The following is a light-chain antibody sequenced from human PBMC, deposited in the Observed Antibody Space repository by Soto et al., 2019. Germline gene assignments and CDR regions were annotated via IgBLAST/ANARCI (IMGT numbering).Light chain of an antibody. CDR2: EVS. CDR1: SSDVGGYNY. J-gene: IGLJ1*01. Sequence: QSALTQPASVSGSPGQSITISCTGTSSDVGGYNYVSWYQQHPGKAPKLMIYEVSNRPSGVSNRFSGSKSGNTASLTISGLQAEDEADYYCSSYTSSSTFYVFGTGTKHTVL. V-gene: IGLV2-14*01. CDR3: SSYTSSSTFYV.